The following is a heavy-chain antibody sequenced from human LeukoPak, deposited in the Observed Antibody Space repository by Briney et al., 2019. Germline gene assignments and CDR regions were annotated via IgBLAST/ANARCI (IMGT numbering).Heavy chain of an antibody. J-gene: IGHJ6*03. CDR3: ARVPVWHYDSSGYYSPYYYYYMDV. V-gene: IGHV4-59*01. D-gene: IGHD3-22*01. Sequence: SETLSLTCTVSAGSISSYYWSWIRQPPGKGLEWIGYIYYSGSTNYNPSLKSRVTISVDTSKNQFSLKLSSVTAADTAVYYCARVPVWHYDSSGYYSPYYYYYMDVWGKGTTVTVSS. CDR1: AGSISSYY. CDR2: IYYSGST.